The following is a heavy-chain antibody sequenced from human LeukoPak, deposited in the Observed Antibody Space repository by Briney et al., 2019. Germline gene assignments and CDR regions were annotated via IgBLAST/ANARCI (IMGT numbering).Heavy chain of an antibody. Sequence: SETLSLTXTVSGGSISSSSYYWGWIGQPPGKGLEWIGSIYYSGSTYYNPSLKSRVTISVDTSKNHFSLKLSSVTAADTAVYYCARLGSVYCSSTSCSSKNSDFDYWGQGTLVTVSS. CDR2: IYYSGST. CDR1: GGSISSSSYY. CDR3: ARLGSVYCSSTSCSSKNSDFDY. D-gene: IGHD2-2*01. V-gene: IGHV4-39*02. J-gene: IGHJ4*02.